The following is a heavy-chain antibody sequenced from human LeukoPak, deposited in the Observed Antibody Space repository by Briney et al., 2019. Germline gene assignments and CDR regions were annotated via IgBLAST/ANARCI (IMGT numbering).Heavy chain of an antibody. J-gene: IGHJ4*02. CDR3: AKGRGTTVTAAANY. CDR1: GFTFSNYS. D-gene: IGHD4-17*01. CDR2: ISGTGGTT. Sequence: GGSLRLSCAASGFTFSNYSMSWVRQAPGKGLEWVSTISGTGGTTYYADSVKGRFTISRDNSKNTLFLQFNSLRADDTAVYYCAKGRGTTVTAAANYWGQGTLVTVSS. V-gene: IGHV3-23*01.